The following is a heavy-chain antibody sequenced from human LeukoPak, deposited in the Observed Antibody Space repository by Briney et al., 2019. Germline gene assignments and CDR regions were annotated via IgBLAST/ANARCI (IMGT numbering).Heavy chain of an antibody. CDR3: ARGERRYFDWLFPPQDAFDI. J-gene: IGHJ3*02. CDR2: ISSSSSYI. CDR1: GFTFSSYS. Sequence: AGGSLRLSCAASGFTFSSYSMNWVRQAPGKGLEWVSSISSSSSYIYYADSVKGRFTISRDNAKNSLYLQMNSLRAEDTAVYYCARGERRYFDWLFPPQDAFDIWGQGTMVTVSS. D-gene: IGHD3-9*01. V-gene: IGHV3-21*01.